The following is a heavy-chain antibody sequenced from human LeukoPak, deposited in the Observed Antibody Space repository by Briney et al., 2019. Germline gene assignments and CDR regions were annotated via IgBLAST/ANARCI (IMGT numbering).Heavy chain of an antibody. J-gene: IGHJ4*02. CDR3: AKNRGTGTAFYDY. V-gene: IGHV3-23*01. Sequence: PGGSLRLSCAASGFIFSDYAMTWVRQAPGKGLEWVSAISGPGDYIYYADSVKGRFTFSRDNSKNTLYLKMNSLRAEDTAVYYCAKNRGTGTAFYDYWGQGALVTVSA. CDR1: GFIFSDYA. D-gene: IGHD1-7*01. CDR2: ISGPGDYI.